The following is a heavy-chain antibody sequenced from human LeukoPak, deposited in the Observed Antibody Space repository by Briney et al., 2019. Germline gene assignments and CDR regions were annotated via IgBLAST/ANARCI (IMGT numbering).Heavy chain of an antibody. Sequence: ASVKVSCKASGGTFSSYAFSWVRQAPGQGLEWMGGIIPIFGTANYAQKFQGRVTITADTSTSTAYMELRSLRSDDTAVYYCARPYYYDSSGEFDYWGQGTLVTVSS. CDR1: GGTFSSYA. CDR2: IIPIFGTA. CDR3: ARPYYYDSSGEFDY. J-gene: IGHJ4*02. V-gene: IGHV1-69*06. D-gene: IGHD3-22*01.